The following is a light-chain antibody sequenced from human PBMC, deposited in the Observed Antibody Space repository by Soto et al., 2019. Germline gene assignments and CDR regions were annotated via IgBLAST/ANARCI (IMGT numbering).Light chain of an antibody. Sequence: EIVMTQSPDTLSVSPGERATLSCRASQSVSSNLAWYQQKPGQAPRLLIYGASTRATGIPARFSGSGSGTEFTLTVSSLQSEDFAVYYCQQYHDWLTFGGGTKVNI. J-gene: IGKJ4*01. CDR1: QSVSSN. V-gene: IGKV3-15*01. CDR2: GAS. CDR3: QQYHDWLT.